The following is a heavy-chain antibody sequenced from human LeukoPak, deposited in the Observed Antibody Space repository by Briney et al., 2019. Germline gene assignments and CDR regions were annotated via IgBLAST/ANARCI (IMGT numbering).Heavy chain of an antibody. D-gene: IGHD5-18*01. CDR3: ARVNRGYSYGWFDY. CDR2: IYHSGST. CDR1: GGSISSGYY. V-gene: IGHV4-38-2*02. J-gene: IGHJ4*02. Sequence: SETLSLTCTVSGGSISSGYYWGWIRQPPGKGLEWIGSIYHSGSTYYNPSLKSRVTISVDTSKNQFSLKLSSVTAADTAVYYCARVNRGYSYGWFDYWGQGTLVTVSS.